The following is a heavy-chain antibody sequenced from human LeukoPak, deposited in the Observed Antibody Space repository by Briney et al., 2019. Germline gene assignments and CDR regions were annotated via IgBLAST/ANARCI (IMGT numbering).Heavy chain of an antibody. CDR3: ARNWGGSWPSYFDY. CDR1: GFTFSSYA. J-gene: IGHJ4*02. D-gene: IGHD6-13*01. Sequence: GGSLRLSCAASGFTFSSYAMSRVRQAPGKGLEWVSAISGSGGSTYYADSVKGRFTISRDNSKNTLYLQMNSPRAEDTAVYYCARNWGGSWPSYFDYWGQGTLVTVSS. CDR2: ISGSGGST. V-gene: IGHV3-23*01.